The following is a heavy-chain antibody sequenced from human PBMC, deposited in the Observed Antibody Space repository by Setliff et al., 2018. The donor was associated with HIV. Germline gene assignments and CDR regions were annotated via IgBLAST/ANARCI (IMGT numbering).Heavy chain of an antibody. Sequence: PSETLSLTCAVYGGSFSNHDWTWIRQPPGKGLEWIGEINPSESTHYNPSLKSRVTISVDTSKNQFSLILTSVTAADTAVYYCARGGDWTLDYWGRGSLVTVSS. D-gene: IGHD2-21*02. CDR1: GGSFSNHD. CDR3: ARGGDWTLDY. V-gene: IGHV4-34*01. J-gene: IGHJ4*02. CDR2: INPSEST.